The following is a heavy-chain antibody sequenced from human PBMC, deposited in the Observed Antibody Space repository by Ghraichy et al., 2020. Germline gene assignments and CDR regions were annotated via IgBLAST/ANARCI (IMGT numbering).Heavy chain of an antibody. CDR3: AKRRGNYYWWWFDP. D-gene: IGHD2-21*02. CDR1: GFTFSSYA. V-gene: IGHV3-23*01. J-gene: IGHJ5*02. CDR2: ISGGGGSA. Sequence: GGSLRLSCAASGFTFSSYAMSWVRQTPGKGLEWVSAISGGGGSAFYADSVKGRFTISRDNSENTLYLQMNSLRAEDTAVYYCAKRRGNYYWWWFDPWGQGTLVTVSS.